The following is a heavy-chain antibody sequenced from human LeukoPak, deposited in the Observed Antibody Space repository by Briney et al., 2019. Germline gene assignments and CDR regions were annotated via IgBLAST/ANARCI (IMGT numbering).Heavy chain of an antibody. CDR3: ARVSSQWLWPYGMDV. D-gene: IGHD6-19*01. J-gene: IGHJ6*02. CDR2: INSDGGST. V-gene: IGHV3-74*01. Sequence: PGGSLRLSCAASGFTFSSYWMHWVRQAPGKGLVWVSRINSDGGSTSYADSVKGRFTISRDNAKNTLYLQMNSLRAEDTAVYYCARVSSQWLWPYGMDVWGQGTTVTVSS. CDR1: GFTFSSYW.